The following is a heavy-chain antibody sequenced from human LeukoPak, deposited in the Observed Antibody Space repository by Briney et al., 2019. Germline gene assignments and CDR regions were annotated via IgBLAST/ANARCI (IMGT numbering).Heavy chain of an antibody. CDR3: AKVWDSSGWYGEFDY. CDR1: GFTFSSYG. J-gene: IGHJ4*02. Sequence: GGSLRLSCAASGFTFSSYGMHWVRQAPGKGLEWVAVISYNGSNKYYADSVKGRFTISRDNSKNTPYLQMNSLRAEDTAVYYCAKVWDSSGWYGEFDYWGQGTLVTVSS. CDR2: ISYNGSNK. D-gene: IGHD6-19*01. V-gene: IGHV3-30*18.